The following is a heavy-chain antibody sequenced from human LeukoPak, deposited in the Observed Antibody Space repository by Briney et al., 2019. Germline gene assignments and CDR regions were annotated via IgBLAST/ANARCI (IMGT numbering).Heavy chain of an antibody. CDR1: GYTFTSYD. D-gene: IGHD1-20*01. V-gene: IGHV1-8*01. CDR3: ARSPTCNWNPPTLYNWFDP. Sequence: ASVKVSCKASGYTFTSYDINWVRQATGQGLEWMGWMNPNSGNTGYAQKFQGRVTMTRNTSISTAYMELSSLRSEDTAVYYCARSPTCNWNPPTLYNWFDPWGQGTLVTVSS. CDR2: MNPNSGNT. J-gene: IGHJ5*02.